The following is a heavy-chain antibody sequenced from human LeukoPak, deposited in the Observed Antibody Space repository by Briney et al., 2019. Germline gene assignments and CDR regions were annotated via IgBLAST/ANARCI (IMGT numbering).Heavy chain of an antibody. Sequence: SVKVSCKASGGTFSSYAISWVRQAPGQGLEWMGRIIPIFGIANYAQKFQGRVTITADKSTSTAYMELSSLRSEDTAVYYCARLGAYSGSYQTYNWFDPWGQGTLVTVSS. CDR2: IIPIFGIA. J-gene: IGHJ5*02. CDR3: ARLGAYSGSYQTYNWFDP. D-gene: IGHD1-26*01. V-gene: IGHV1-69*04. CDR1: GGTFSSYA.